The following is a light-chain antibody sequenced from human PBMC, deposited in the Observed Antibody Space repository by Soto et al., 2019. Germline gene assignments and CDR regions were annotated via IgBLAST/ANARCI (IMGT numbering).Light chain of an antibody. J-gene: IGKJ1*01. CDR3: QQSYSTPG. V-gene: IGKV1-39*01. CDR1: RSISTS. CDR2: AAS. Sequence: DIQMTQSPSSLSASVGDRVSITCRATRSISTSLNWYQQKPGKAPNLLIYAASNLQSGVPSRFSGSGSGADFTLTISSLQPEDFATYYCQQSYSTPGFGQGTKVEIK.